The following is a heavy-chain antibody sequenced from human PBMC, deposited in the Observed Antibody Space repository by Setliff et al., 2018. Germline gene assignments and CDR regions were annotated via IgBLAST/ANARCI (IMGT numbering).Heavy chain of an antibody. CDR3: AREGYSSLIGWFDP. V-gene: IGHV4-61*02. D-gene: IGHD6-13*01. J-gene: IGHJ5*02. CDR2: IYTSGST. Sequence: LSLTCTVSGGSISSGSYYWSWIRQPAGKGLEWIGRIYTSGSTNYKPSLKSRVTISVDASKNQFSLKLSSVTAADTAVYYCAREGYSSLIGWFDPWGQGTLVTVSS. CDR1: GGSISSGSYY.